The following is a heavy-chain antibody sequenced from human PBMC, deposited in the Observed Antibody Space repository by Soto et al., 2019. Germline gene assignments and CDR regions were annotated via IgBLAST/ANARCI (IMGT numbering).Heavy chain of an antibody. CDR2: IYYSGST. Sequence: XATLSLTCTVSGCSINISGYYWGWHRQPPGKGLEWIGSIYYSGSTYYNPSLKSRVTISVDTSKNQFSLKLSSVTAADTAVYYCARHWSIAHRRGEYYFDYWGQGTLVTVSS. J-gene: IGHJ4*02. CDR1: GCSINISGYY. D-gene: IGHD6-6*01. V-gene: IGHV4-39*01. CDR3: ARHWSIAHRRGEYYFDY.